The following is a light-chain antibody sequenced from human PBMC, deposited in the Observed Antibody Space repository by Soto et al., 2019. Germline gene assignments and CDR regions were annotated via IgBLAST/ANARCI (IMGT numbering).Light chain of an antibody. CDR2: DVS. V-gene: IGLV2-11*01. CDR3: CSYAGSYTLV. CDR1: SSDVGGSDY. Sequence: QSALTQPRSVSGSPGQSVTISCTGTSSDVGGSDYVSWYHQHPGKAPKLMIYDVSKRPSGVPDRFSGSKSGNTASLTISGLQAEDEADYYCCSYAGSYTLVFGGGTKLTVL. J-gene: IGLJ2*01.